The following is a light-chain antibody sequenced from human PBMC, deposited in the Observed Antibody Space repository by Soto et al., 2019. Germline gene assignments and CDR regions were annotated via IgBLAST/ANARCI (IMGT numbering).Light chain of an antibody. CDR3: SSYSLSTAYL. V-gene: IGLV2-14*01. CDR1: SSDVGGYDY. Sequence: QSVLTQPASVSGSPGQSITISCTGTSSDVGGYDYVSWYQIHPGKAPKLMVFEVSNRPSGVSYRSSGSKSGNTASLTISGLQAEDEADYFCSSYSLSTAYLFGTGTKVTVL. J-gene: IGLJ1*01. CDR2: EVS.